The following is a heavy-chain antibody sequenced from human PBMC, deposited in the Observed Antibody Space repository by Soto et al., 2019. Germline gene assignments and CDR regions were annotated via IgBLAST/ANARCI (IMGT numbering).Heavy chain of an antibody. J-gene: IGHJ4*02. D-gene: IGHD3-10*01. Sequence: GGSLRLSCAASGFTFSSYAMSWVRQAPGKGLEWVSAISGSGGSTYYADSVKGRFTISRDNSKNTLYLQMNSLRAEDTAVYYCAKARVVSAYYGSGSPGEFDYWGQGTLVTVSS. V-gene: IGHV3-23*01. CDR3: AKARVVSAYYGSGSPGEFDY. CDR1: GFTFSSYA. CDR2: ISGSGGST.